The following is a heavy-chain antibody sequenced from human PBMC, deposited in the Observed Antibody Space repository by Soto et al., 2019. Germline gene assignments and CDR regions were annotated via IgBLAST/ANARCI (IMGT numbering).Heavy chain of an antibody. CDR2: MSSDGTNE. CDR3: AGCGYISGWYCYFDC. Sequence: GGSLRLSCAASRFTFTTYAMNWVRQAPGKGLEWVALMSSDGTNEHYADSVRGRFTVSRDNSRNTLFLQMNNLRTGDTAVYYCAGCGYISGWYCYFDCWGLGTLVTVSS. CDR1: RFTFTTYA. V-gene: IGHV3-30-3*01. D-gene: IGHD6-19*01. J-gene: IGHJ4*02.